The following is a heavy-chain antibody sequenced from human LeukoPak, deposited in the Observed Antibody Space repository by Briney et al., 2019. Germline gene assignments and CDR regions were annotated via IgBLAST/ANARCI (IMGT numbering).Heavy chain of an antibody. V-gene: IGHV1-69*13. D-gene: IGHD7-27*01. CDR3: ATANWGSIEN. CDR1: GVTFNTYD. J-gene: IGHJ4*02. Sequence: SVKVSCKTSGVTFNTYDISWVRQAPGQGLEWMGGIIPLFGTPNYAQKFQGRVTITADESTNTAYMELSSLTSEDTAVYYCATANWGSIENWGQGTLVTVSS. CDR2: IIPLFGTP.